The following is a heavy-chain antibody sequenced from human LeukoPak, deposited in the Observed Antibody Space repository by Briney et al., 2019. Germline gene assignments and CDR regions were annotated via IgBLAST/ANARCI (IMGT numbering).Heavy chain of an antibody. CDR1: GGSISSSSYY. CDR3: ARTRYYYNSRSYGAPYYFDY. J-gene: IGHJ4*02. V-gene: IGHV4-61*02. D-gene: IGHD3-10*01. CDR2: LHTSGST. Sequence: SETLSLTCTVSGGSISSSSYYWGWIRQPAGEGLEWIGRLHTSGSTHYNPSLKSRVTISVDTSKNQFSLKLSSVTAADTAVYYCARTRYYYNSRSYGAPYYFDYWGQGTLVTVSS.